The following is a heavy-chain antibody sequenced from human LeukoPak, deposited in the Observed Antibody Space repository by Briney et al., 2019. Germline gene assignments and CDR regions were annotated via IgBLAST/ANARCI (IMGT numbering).Heavy chain of an antibody. CDR3: ATTFSGYVSSWPEYFQH. Sequence: SETLSLTCTVSGVSISSYYWSWIRQPPGKGLEWIGYYYYSGDTNYNPSLKSRVTISEDTSKNQFSLRLFSVTASDTAVYYCATTFSGYVSSWPEYFQHWGQGILVTVSS. D-gene: IGHD6-13*01. CDR2: YYYSGDT. CDR1: GVSISSYY. V-gene: IGHV4-59*08. J-gene: IGHJ1*01.